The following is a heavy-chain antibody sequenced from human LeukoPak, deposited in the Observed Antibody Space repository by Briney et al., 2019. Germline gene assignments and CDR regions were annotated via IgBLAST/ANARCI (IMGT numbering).Heavy chain of an antibody. CDR2: MYTVGTT. J-gene: IGHJ4*02. V-gene: IGHV3-53*01. CDR3: AKDEATSGGGLAS. D-gene: IGHD3-16*01. CDR1: GLIVSGTH. Sequence: GRSLRLSCPASGLIVSGTHISSVRHPPGDGLEWVSAMYTVGTTYYPDSVTGRFTISTDNSKNTLYLHIKRLRAEDTAVYYCAKDEATSGGGLASWGQGTLVSVSS.